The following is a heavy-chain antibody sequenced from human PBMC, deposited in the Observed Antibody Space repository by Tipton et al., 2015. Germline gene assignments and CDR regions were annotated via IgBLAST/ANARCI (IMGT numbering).Heavy chain of an antibody. Sequence: GLVKPSETLSLTCSIPGDSISNYFWSWIRQPAGKGLEWIGRIQTSGNTNYNPSLKSRVTMSADTSKNQSSLRLGSVTAADTAVYYCAREKRISIFGVLIPHFDFWGQGALVSVSS. V-gene: IGHV4-4*07. CDR1: GDSISNYF. CDR2: IQTSGNT. CDR3: AREKRISIFGVLIPHFDF. D-gene: IGHD3-3*01. J-gene: IGHJ4*02.